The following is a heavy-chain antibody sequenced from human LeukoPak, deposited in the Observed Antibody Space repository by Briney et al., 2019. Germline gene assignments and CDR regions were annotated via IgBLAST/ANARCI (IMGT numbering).Heavy chain of an antibody. CDR1: GGSFSGYY. V-gene: IGHV4-38-2*01. D-gene: IGHD6-19*01. J-gene: IGHJ4*02. CDR3: ARRAQGSGWYQPGYFDY. Sequence: SETLSLTCAVYGGSFSGYYWGWIRQPPGKGLEWIGSIYHSGSTYYNPSLKSRVTISVDTSKNQFSLKLSSVTAADTAVYYCARRAQGSGWYQPGYFDYWGQGTLVTVSS. CDR2: IYHSGST.